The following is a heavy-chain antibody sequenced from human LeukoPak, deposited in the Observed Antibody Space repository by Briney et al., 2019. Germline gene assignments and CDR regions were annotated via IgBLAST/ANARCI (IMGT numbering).Heavy chain of an antibody. J-gene: IGHJ2*01. CDR1: GYSISNSNW. CDR2: IYYSGST. CDR3: ARTRLTTGTTFDL. V-gene: IGHV4-28*01. D-gene: IGHD1-1*01. Sequence: SDTLSLTCAVSGYSISNSNWWGWIRQPPGKALEWIGYIYYSGSTYYNPSLKSRVTMSVDTSKNQFSLKLNSVTAVDTALYYCARTRLTTGTTFDLWGRGTLVTVSS.